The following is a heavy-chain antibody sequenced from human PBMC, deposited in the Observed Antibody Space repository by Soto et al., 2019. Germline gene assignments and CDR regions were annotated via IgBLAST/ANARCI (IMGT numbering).Heavy chain of an antibody. V-gene: IGHV3-30-3*01. J-gene: IGHJ4*02. Sequence: GGSLRLSCAASGFTFSSYAMHWVRQAPGKGLEWVAVISYDGSNKYYADSVKGRFTISRDNSKNTLYLQMNSLRAEDTAVYYCASWSYDFQPATFDYWGQGTLVTVSS. D-gene: IGHD3-3*01. CDR2: ISYDGSNK. CDR1: GFTFSSYA. CDR3: ASWSYDFQPATFDY.